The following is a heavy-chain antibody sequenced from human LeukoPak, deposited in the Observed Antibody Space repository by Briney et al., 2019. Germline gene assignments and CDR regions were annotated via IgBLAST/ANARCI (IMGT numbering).Heavy chain of an antibody. CDR2: IIPILGIA. V-gene: IGHV1-69*04. CDR1: GGTYSSYA. D-gene: IGHD2-15*01. J-gene: IGHJ6*02. Sequence: SVKVSCKASGGTYSSYAISWVRQAPGQGLEWMGRIIPILGIANYAQKFQGRVTITADKSTSTAYMELSSLRSEDTAVYYCALSVAAIYYYGMDVWGQGTTVTVSS. CDR3: ALSVAAIYYYGMDV.